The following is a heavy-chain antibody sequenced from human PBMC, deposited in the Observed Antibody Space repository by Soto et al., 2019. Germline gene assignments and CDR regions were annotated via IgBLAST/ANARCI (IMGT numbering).Heavy chain of an antibody. CDR1: GFKFGSHS. CDR2: ISSSSSYI. D-gene: IGHD3-22*01. V-gene: IGHV3-21*01. CDR3: ARAGGYYLPNYYYGMDV. J-gene: IGHJ6*02. Sequence: RVCYAASGFKFGSHSVRWVSKDTGKGLEWVSSISSSSSYIYYADSVKGRFTISRDNAKNSLYLQMNSLRAEDTAVYYCARAGGYYLPNYYYGMDVWGQGTTVTAP.